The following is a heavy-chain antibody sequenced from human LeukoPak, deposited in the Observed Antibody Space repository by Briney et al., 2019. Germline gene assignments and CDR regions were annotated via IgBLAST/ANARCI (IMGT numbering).Heavy chain of an antibody. V-gene: IGHV3-23*01. CDR2: ISGRGASK. CDR1: GLTFNNYA. D-gene: IGHD6-13*01. J-gene: IGHJ4*02. Sequence: GGSLRLSCAVSGLTFNNYAMSWVRQAPGKGLEWVSGISGRGASKYYADSAKGRFTISRDNAKDTLYLQMNSLRAEDTAVYYCTGHHQAYSRTYWGQGTLVTVSS. CDR3: TGHHQAYSRTY.